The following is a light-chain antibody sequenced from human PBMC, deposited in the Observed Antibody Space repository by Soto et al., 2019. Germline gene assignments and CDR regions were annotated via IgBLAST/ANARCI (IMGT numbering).Light chain of an antibody. CDR2: GAS. CDR3: QQYKNWPHT. V-gene: IGKV3-15*01. J-gene: IGKJ1*01. CDR1: QSVSSN. Sequence: EIVMTQSPVTLSVSPGERATLSCRASQSVSSNLAWYQQKPGQAPRLLICGASTRATGIPARFSGSGSGTEFTLTISLQSEDFAVYYCQQYKNWPHTFGQGTKVEI.